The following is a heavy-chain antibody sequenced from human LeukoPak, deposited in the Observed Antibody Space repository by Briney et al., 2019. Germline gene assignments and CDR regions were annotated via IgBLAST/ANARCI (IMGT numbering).Heavy chain of an antibody. CDR3: ARDVSTEWLLLN. D-gene: IGHD3-22*01. CDR1: VGSISSYY. V-gene: IGHV4-4*07. J-gene: IGHJ4*02. Sequence: SETLSLTCTVSVGSISSYYWSWIRQPAGKRRDWIARIYNSGSTNYNPSLKSRVTTSVDTSKNKFSLKLSSVTAADTAVYYCARDVSTEWLLLNWGQGTLVTVSS. CDR2: IYNSGST.